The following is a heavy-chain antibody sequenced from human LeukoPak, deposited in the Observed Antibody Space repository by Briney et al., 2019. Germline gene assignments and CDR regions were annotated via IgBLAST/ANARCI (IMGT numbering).Heavy chain of an antibody. Sequence: GGSLRLSCAASGFTFSSNYMSWVRQAPGKGLEWVSVIYSGGSTYYADSVKGRFTISRDNSKNTLYLQMNSLRAEDTAVYYCARHIVVVPAAMDPHYYYYYGMDVWGQGTTVTVSS. CDR3: ARHIVVVPAAMDPHYYYYYGMDV. V-gene: IGHV3-53*01. D-gene: IGHD2-2*01. J-gene: IGHJ6*02. CDR2: IYSGGST. CDR1: GFTFSSNY.